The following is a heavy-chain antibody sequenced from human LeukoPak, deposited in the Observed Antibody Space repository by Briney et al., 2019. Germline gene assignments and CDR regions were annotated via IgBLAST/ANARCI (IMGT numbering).Heavy chain of an antibody. J-gene: IGHJ4*02. Sequence: GGSLRLSCAASGFTFSSYAMSWVRQAPGKGLEWVSAISGSGGSTYYADSVKGRFTISRDNSKNTLYLHMNNLRAEDTAVYFCANRGLSSGQKEYYFDYWGQGTLVTVSS. CDR2: ISGSGGST. D-gene: IGHD3-22*01. CDR3: ANRGLSSGQKEYYFDY. V-gene: IGHV3-23*01. CDR1: GFTFSSYA.